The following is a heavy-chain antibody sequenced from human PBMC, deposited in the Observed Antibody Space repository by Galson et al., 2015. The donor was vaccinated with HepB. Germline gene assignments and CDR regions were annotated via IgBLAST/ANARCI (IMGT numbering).Heavy chain of an antibody. D-gene: IGHD6-19*01. Sequence: SLRLSCAASGFTFSSYWMSWVRQAPGKGLEWVANIKQDGSEKYYVDSVKGRFTISRDNAKNSLYLQMNSLRAEDTAVYYCARVLSGWYGFGLDYWGQGTLVTVSS. CDR1: GFTFSSYW. CDR3: ARVLSGWYGFGLDY. V-gene: IGHV3-7*03. CDR2: IKQDGSEK. J-gene: IGHJ4*02.